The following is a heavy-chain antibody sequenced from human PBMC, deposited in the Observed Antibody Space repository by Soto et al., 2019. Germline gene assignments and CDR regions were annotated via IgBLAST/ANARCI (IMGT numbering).Heavy chain of an antibody. V-gene: IGHV4-31*03. Sequence: PSETLSLTCTVSGGSISSGGYYWSCIRQHPGKGLEWIGYIYYSGSTYYNPSLKSRVTISVDTSKNQFSLKLSSVTAADTAVYYCARIDYYDSYYFDYWGQGTLVTVSS. D-gene: IGHD3-22*01. J-gene: IGHJ4*02. CDR3: ARIDYYDSYYFDY. CDR1: GGSISSGGYY. CDR2: IYYSGST.